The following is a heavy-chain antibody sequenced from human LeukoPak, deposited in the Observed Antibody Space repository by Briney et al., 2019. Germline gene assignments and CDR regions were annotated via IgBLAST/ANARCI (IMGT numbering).Heavy chain of an antibody. CDR1: GFTFSTYV. D-gene: IGHD4-17*01. V-gene: IGHV3-21*01. J-gene: IGHJ5*02. Sequence: GGSLRLSCAASGFTFSTYVMNWVRQAPGKGLEWVSSIHSRSDYIYYADSVKGQFTIFRDNAKNSLYLQMNSLRVEDTAVYYCARDSYGDYNWFDPWGQGTLVTVSS. CDR3: ARDSYGDYNWFDP. CDR2: IHSRSDYI.